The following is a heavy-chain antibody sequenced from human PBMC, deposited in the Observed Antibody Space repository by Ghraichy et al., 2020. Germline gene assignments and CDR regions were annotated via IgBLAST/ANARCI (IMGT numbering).Heavy chain of an antibody. J-gene: IGHJ4*02. CDR3: ARGGGEYYPDY. V-gene: IGHV4-34*01. Sequence: SETLSLTCAVYGESISGYYWSWIRQPPGKGLEWIGEINHRGSTNYNPSLESRVTISVDTSKSQFSLKLTSVTAADTAVYYCARGGGEYYPDYWDQGTLVTVSS. D-gene: IGHD2/OR15-2a*01. CDR2: INHRGST. CDR1: GESISGYY.